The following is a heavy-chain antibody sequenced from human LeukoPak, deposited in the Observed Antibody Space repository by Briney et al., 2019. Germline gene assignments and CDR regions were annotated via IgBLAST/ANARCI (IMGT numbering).Heavy chain of an antibody. D-gene: IGHD2-2*01. Sequence: PSQTLSLTCTVSGGSISSGGYYWSWIRQPPGKGLEWIGYIYHSGSTYYNPSLKSRVTISVDRSKNQFSLKLSSVTAADTAVYYCARDAVGARRDIDYWGQGTLVTVSS. V-gene: IGHV4-30-2*01. CDR2: IYHSGST. CDR3: ARDAVGARRDIDY. CDR1: GGSISSGGYY. J-gene: IGHJ4*02.